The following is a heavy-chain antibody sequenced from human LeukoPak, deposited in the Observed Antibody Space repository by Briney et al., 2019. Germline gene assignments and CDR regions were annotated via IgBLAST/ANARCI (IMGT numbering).Heavy chain of an antibody. V-gene: IGHV7-4-1*02. CDR3: ARVNWNYVGSVYYYYMDV. J-gene: IGHJ6*03. CDR1: GYTFTGYY. Sequence: ASVKVSCKASGYTFTGYYMHWVRQAPGQGLGWMGWINTNTGNPTYAQGFTGRFVFSLDTSVSTAYLQISSLKAEDTAVYYCARVNWNYVGSVYYYYMDVWGKGTTVTVSS. CDR2: INTNTGNP. D-gene: IGHD1-7*01.